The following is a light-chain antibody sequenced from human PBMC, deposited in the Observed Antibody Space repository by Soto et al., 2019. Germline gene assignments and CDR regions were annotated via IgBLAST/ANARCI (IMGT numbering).Light chain of an antibody. CDR3: SSYTSSSTYV. Sequence: ARTQPASMLGSPGESIAISSTGTSSDVGGYNYVSWYQQHPGKAPKLMVYDVSNRPSGVSNRFSGSKSGNTASLTISGLQAEDEADYYCSSYTSSSTYVFGTGTKVTVL. CDR1: SSDVGGYNY. V-gene: IGLV2-14*01. J-gene: IGLJ1*01. CDR2: DVS.